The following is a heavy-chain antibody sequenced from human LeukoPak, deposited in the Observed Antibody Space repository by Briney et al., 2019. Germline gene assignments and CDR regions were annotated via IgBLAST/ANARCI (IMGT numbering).Heavy chain of an antibody. CDR2: IHSGGSI. CDR1: GVTVSSNY. CDR3: ARERRYCSGDNCYSGHDY. Sequence: GGSLRLSCAVSGVTVSSNYMSWVRQAPGKGLEWVSLIHSGGSIDYADSLKDRFTVSRDNSKNTVNLQINSLRPEDTAVCYCARERRYCSGDNCYSGHDYWGQGTLVIVSS. V-gene: IGHV3-53*01. J-gene: IGHJ4*02. D-gene: IGHD2-15*01.